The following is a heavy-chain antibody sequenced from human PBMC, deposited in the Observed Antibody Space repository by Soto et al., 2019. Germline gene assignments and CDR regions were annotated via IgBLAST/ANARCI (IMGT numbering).Heavy chain of an antibody. CDR3: AHMAIYRGVISPFDY. D-gene: IGHD3-10*01. CDR2: IYWDDDK. J-gene: IGHJ4*02. Sequence: QITLKGSGPTLVKPTQTLTLTCTFTGFSLSTSGEGVGWIRQPPGKALEWLALIYWDDDKRYSPSLKSRLTITKDTSKNQVVLTMTNMDPVDTATYYCAHMAIYRGVISPFDYWGQGTLVTVSS. CDR1: GFSLSTSGEG. V-gene: IGHV2-5*02.